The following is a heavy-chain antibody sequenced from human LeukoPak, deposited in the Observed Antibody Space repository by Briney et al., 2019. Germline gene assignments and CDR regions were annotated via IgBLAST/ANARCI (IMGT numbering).Heavy chain of an antibody. Sequence: SETLSLTCTVSGASISSYYWSWIRQSPGKGLEWIGYIYYSGNSNYSPSLQSRVTISVDTSKSQFSLKLTSVTAADTAVYYCARVAVAARGYFDYWGQGTLVTVSS. V-gene: IGHV4-59*01. CDR3: ARVAVAARGYFDY. CDR2: IYYSGNS. J-gene: IGHJ4*02. CDR1: GASISSYY. D-gene: IGHD6-19*01.